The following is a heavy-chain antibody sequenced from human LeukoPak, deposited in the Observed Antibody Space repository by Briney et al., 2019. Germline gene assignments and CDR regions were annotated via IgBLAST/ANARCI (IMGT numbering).Heavy chain of an antibody. J-gene: IGHJ4*02. Sequence: GASVTVSCKASGGTFSSYAISWVRQAPGQGLEWMGGIIPIFGTANYAQKFQGRVTITADESTSTAYMELSSLRSEDTAVYYCASLGYCSGGSCYSSDYWGQGTLVTVSS. D-gene: IGHD2-15*01. CDR3: ASLGYCSGGSCYSSDY. V-gene: IGHV1-69*13. CDR1: GGTFSSYA. CDR2: IIPIFGTA.